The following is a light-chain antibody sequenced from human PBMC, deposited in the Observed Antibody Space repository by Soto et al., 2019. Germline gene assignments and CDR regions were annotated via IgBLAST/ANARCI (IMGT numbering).Light chain of an antibody. CDR3: QQYNSYSWT. V-gene: IGKV1-5*03. CDR1: QSISSW. J-gene: IGKJ1*01. CDR2: KAS. Sequence: DIQMTQSTSTLSASVGDRVTITCRDSQSISSWLAWYQQKPGKDPKLLVYKASSLESGVPSRFSGSGSGTECTLTISSLQPDDFATYYCQQYNSYSWTFGQGTKVDIK.